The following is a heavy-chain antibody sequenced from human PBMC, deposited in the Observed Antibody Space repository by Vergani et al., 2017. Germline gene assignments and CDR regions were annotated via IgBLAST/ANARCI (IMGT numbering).Heavy chain of an antibody. CDR2: IKQDGSEK. D-gene: IGHD2-2*01. V-gene: IGHV3-7*01. CDR1: GFTFSSYW. Sequence: EVQLVESGGGLVQPGGSLRLSCAASGFTFSSYWMSWVRQAPGKGLEWVANIKQDGSEKYYVDSVKGRFTISRDNVKNSLYLQMNSLRAEDTAVYYCARGGWGYCSSTSCPTFDYWGQGTLVTVSS. CDR3: ARGGWGYCSSTSCPTFDY. J-gene: IGHJ4*02.